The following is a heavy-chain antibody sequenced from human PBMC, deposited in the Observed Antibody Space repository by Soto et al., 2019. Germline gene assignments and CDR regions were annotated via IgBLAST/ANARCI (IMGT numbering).Heavy chain of an antibody. J-gene: IGHJ4*02. CDR1: GGSISSGGYY. D-gene: IGHD1-1*01. V-gene: IGHV4-31*03. CDR3: ARDLAGGYPTGDDYFDY. Sequence: PSETLSLTCTVSGGSISSGGYYWSWIRQHPGKGLEWIGYIYYSGSTYYNPSLKSRVTISVDTSKNQFSLKLSSLTAADTAVYYCARDLAGGYPTGDDYFDYWGQGTLVTVSS. CDR2: IYYSGST.